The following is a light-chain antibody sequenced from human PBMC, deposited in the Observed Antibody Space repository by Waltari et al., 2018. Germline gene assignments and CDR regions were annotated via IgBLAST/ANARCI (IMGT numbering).Light chain of an antibody. Sequence: SSELTQDPAVSVALGETARITCQGDSLRSYYASWYQQKPGQAPVLVGYGNKQRPSGIPDRFSGSSSGDTASLTITGAQAEDEADYYCNSRDSTGNHQVFGGGTKVTVL. CDR1: SLRSYY. J-gene: IGLJ3*02. CDR3: NSRDSTGNHQV. CDR2: GNK. V-gene: IGLV3-19*01.